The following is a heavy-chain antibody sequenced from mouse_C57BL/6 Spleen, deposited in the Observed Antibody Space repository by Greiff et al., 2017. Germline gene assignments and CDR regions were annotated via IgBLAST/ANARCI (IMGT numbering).Heavy chain of an antibody. Sequence: EVHLVESGGGLVKPGGSLKLSCAASGFTFSDYGMHWVRQAPEKGLEWVAYISSGSSTIYYADTLKGRFTISRDNAKNTLFLQMTSLRSEDTAMYYCARDLRGAMDYWGQGTSVTVSS. CDR2: ISSGSSTI. CDR1: GFTFSDYG. V-gene: IGHV5-17*01. CDR3: ARDLRGAMDY. J-gene: IGHJ4*01. D-gene: IGHD1-1*01.